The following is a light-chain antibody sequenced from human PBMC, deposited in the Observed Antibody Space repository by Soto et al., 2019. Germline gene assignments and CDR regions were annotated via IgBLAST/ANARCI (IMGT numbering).Light chain of an antibody. V-gene: IGKV1-5*01. Sequence: DIQMTQSPSTLSASVGDRVIITCRASQSISRWLAWFQQKPGKAPKLLISDASSLENGVPFRFSGGGSGTEFTLTISNLQPDDSANYYCQQYNSYWTFGQGTKVEIK. CDR2: DAS. J-gene: IGKJ1*01. CDR1: QSISRW. CDR3: QQYNSYWT.